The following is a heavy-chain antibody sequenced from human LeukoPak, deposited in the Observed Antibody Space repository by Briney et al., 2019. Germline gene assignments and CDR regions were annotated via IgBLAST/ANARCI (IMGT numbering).Heavy chain of an antibody. Sequence: GGSLRLSCVASGFTFSNHGMHLVRQAPGEGPEWVSAISGSGDRTYYTDSVKGRFTISRDNSKNMLYLQLNSLRAEDTAVYYCASRDPCSGGTCYALGYWGQGSLVTVSS. CDR2: ISGSGDRT. CDR3: ASRDPCSGGTCYALGY. J-gene: IGHJ4*02. CDR1: GFTFSNHG. D-gene: IGHD2-15*01. V-gene: IGHV3-23*01.